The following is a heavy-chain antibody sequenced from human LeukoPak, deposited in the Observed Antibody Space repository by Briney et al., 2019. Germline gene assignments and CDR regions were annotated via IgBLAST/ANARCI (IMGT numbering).Heavy chain of an antibody. V-gene: IGHV1-2*02. CDR1: GFTFTGYY. CDR2: VNPNTGGT. CDR3: ARDSYGGNWSLGF. Sequence: ASVKVSSKASGFTFTGYYFHWVRQAPGQGLEWMGWVNPNTGGTNYAQMFQGRVTMTRDTSISTAYMELSRLTSDDTAVYYCARDSYGGNWSLGFWGQGTLVTVSS. D-gene: IGHD4-23*01. J-gene: IGHJ4*02.